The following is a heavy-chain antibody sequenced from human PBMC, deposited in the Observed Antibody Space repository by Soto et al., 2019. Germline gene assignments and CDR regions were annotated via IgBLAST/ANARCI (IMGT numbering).Heavy chain of an antibody. J-gene: IGHJ4*02. D-gene: IGHD1-26*01. CDR2: ISGSGGST. V-gene: IGHV3-23*01. Sequence: EVQLLESGGGLVQPGGSLRLSCAASGFTFSSYAMRWVRQAPVKGLEWVSAISGSGGSTYYADSVKSRFTISRDNSKNTLYLQMNSLSAEDTAVYYCASRGSGSYYDYWGQGTLVTVSS. CDR1: GFTFSSYA. CDR3: ASRGSGSYYDY.